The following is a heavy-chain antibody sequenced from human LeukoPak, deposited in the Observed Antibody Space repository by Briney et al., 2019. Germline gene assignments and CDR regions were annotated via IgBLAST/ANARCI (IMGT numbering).Heavy chain of an antibody. CDR2: ISGSGGST. CDR1: GFTFSNYA. V-gene: IGHV3-23*01. D-gene: IGHD3-10*01. Sequence: GGSLRLSCAASGFTFSNYAMTWVRQAPGKGLEWVSAISGSGGSTYYADSVKGRFTFSRDNSKNTLYLQMSSLRAEDTAVYYCAKQAGGSGSYYYYWGQGTLVTVSS. CDR3: AKQAGGSGSYYYY. J-gene: IGHJ4*02.